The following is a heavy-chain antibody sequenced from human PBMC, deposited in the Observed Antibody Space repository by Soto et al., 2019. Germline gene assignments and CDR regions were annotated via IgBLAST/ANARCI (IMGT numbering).Heavy chain of an antibody. V-gene: IGHV3-21*01. CDR2: ISSSSSYI. CDR1: GFTFSSYS. Sequence: EVQLVESGGGLVKPGGSLRLSCAASGFTFSSYSMNWVRQAPGKGLEWVSSISSSSSYIYYAESVKGRFTISRDNAKNSLYLQMNSLRAEDTAVYYCARGTYGDYGLDYWGQGTLVTVSS. J-gene: IGHJ4*02. D-gene: IGHD4-17*01. CDR3: ARGTYGDYGLDY.